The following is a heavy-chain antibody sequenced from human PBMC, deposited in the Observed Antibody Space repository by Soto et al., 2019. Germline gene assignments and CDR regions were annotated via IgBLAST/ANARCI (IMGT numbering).Heavy chain of an antibody. CDR3: HTPHGRNAFDI. D-gene: IGHD2-8*01. CDR2: IKSIADGGTT. J-gene: IGHJ3*02. CDR1: GFTFSNAW. V-gene: IGHV3-15*01. Sequence: LRLSCATSGFTFSNAWMAWVRQAPGKGLEWVGRIKSIADGGTTNYAAPVKGRFSISRHDSENTLYLQMNSLRVEDTGIYYCHTPHGRNAFDIWGPGTVLTVSS.